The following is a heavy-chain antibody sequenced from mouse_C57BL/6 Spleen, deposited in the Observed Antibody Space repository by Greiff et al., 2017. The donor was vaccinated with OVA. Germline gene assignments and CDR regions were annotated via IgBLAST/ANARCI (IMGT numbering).Heavy chain of an antibody. CDR1: GFNIKDYY. D-gene: IGHD1-1*01. Sequence: VQLQQSGAELVKPGASVKLSCTASGFNIKDYYMHWVKQRTEQGLEWIGRIDPEDGETKYAPKFQGKATITADTSSNTAYLQRSSLTSEDTAVYYCARGRFITTGSGYCDVWGTGTTVTVSS. CDR3: ARGRFITTGSGYCDV. J-gene: IGHJ1*03. V-gene: IGHV14-2*01. CDR2: IDPEDGET.